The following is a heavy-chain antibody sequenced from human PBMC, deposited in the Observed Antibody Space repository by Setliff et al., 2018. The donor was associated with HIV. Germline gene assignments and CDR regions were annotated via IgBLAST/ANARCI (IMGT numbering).Heavy chain of an antibody. CDR1: GDSINNNNF. D-gene: IGHD2-2*01. V-gene: IGHV4-4*02. Sequence: SETLSLTCAVSGDSINNNNFWVWVRQPPGKRLEWIGEIFHSGSVHYNPSLESRVTMSVDKSLNQFSLKLTSVTAADTAVYYCARVLDDCRSTSCHGGFDYWGQGTLVTVSS. J-gene: IGHJ4*02. CDR2: IFHSGSV. CDR3: ARVLDDCRSTSCHGGFDY.